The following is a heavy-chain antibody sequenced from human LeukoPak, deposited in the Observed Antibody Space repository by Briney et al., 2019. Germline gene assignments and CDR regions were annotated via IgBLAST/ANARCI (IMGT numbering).Heavy chain of an antibody. CDR2: INPNSGGT. D-gene: IGHD2-2*01. CDR3: ARGSSYCSSTSCYLLPN. CDR1: GYTFIGYY. V-gene: IGHV1-2*02. Sequence: ASVKVACKASGYTFIGYYMHWVRQAPGQGLDWMGWINPNSGGTNYAQKFQGRVTMTRDTSLSTAYIELSRLGSDDTAVYYCARGSSYCSSTSCYLLPNWGQGTLVTVSS. J-gene: IGHJ4*02.